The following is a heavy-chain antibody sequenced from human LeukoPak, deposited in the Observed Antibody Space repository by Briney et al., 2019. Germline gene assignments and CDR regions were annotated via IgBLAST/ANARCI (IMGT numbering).Heavy chain of an antibody. CDR3: ARDGLFYYDSSDYSGFDY. CDR2: INHTGGNI. Sequence: VSCKXSGYTFTIYDMHWVRQAPGQGVEGMGIINHTGGNINYAQKLQGRGTTTRDASTSTVYMDLRILRSEDTAVYYCARDGLFYYDSSDYSGFDYWGQGTLVTXXS. J-gene: IGHJ4*02. V-gene: IGHV1-46*04. CDR1: GYTFTIYD. D-gene: IGHD3-22*01.